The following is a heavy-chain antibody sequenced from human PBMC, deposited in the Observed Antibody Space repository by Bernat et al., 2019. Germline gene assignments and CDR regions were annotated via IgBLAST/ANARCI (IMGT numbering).Heavy chain of an antibody. V-gene: IGHV4-39*01. D-gene: IGHD2-15*01. CDR2: IYYSGST. Sequence: QLQLQESGPGLVKPSETLSLTCTVSGGSISSSSYYWGWIRQPPGKELEWIGSIYYSGSTYYNPSLKSRVTISVDTSKNQFSLKLSSVTAADTAVYYCASTPMLYWYFDLWGRGTLVTVSS. CDR1: GGSISSSSYY. CDR3: ASTPMLYWYFDL. J-gene: IGHJ2*01.